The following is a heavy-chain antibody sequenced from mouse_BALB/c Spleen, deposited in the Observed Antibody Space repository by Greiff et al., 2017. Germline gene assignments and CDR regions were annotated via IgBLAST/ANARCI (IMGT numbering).Heavy chain of an antibody. D-gene: IGHD2-4*01. Sequence: EVQLQESGPGLVKPSQSLSLTCTVTGYSITSDYAWNWIRQFPGNKLEWMGYISYSGSTSYNPSLKSRISITRDTSKNQFFLQLNSVTTEDTATYYCARDDYDVRFDYWGQGTTLTVSS. CDR2: ISYSGST. CDR1: GYSITSDYA. V-gene: IGHV3-2*02. CDR3: ARDDYDVRFDY. J-gene: IGHJ2*01.